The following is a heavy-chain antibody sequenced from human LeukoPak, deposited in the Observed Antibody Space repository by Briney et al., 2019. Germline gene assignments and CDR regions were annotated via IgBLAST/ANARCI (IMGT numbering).Heavy chain of an antibody. CDR2: IYSSGST. CDR3: AKDDAWGRFYH. J-gene: IGHJ1*01. CDR1: GFTVSSNS. V-gene: IGHV3-53*01. D-gene: IGHD3-16*01. Sequence: PGGSLRLSCTVSGFTVSSNSMSWVRQAPGKGLGWVSVIYSSGSTYYADSVKGRFTVTRDNSRNTLYLQMNSLRAEDTGVYYCAKDDAWGRFYHWGQGTLVTVSS.